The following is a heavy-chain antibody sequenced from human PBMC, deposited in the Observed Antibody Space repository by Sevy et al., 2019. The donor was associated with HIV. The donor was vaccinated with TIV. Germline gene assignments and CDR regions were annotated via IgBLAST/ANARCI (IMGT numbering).Heavy chain of an antibody. V-gene: IGHV3-30*04. CDR1: GFTFSTSA. CDR3: ARVPIQLGAFDI. D-gene: IGHD5-18*01. CDR2: ISYDGSHK. J-gene: IGHJ3*02. Sequence: GGSLRLSCAASGFTFSTSAMHWVRQAPGKGLEWMAVISYDGSHKYYGNSVKGRFTLSRDNSKNTLYLQMNSLRAEDTAVYYCARVPIQLGAFDIWGQGTMVTVSS.